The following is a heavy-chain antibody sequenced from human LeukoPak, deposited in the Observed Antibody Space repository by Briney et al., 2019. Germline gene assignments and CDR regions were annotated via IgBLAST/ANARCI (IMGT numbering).Heavy chain of an antibody. Sequence: SETLSLTCAVYGGSFSGYYWSWIRQPPGKGLEWIGEINHSGSTNYNPSLKSRVTISVDTSKNQFCLKSSSVTAADTAVYYCARGLYYYGSGSYYSPPWYYYYGMDVWGKGTTVTVSS. CDR1: GGSFSGYY. CDR2: INHSGST. D-gene: IGHD3-10*01. J-gene: IGHJ6*04. V-gene: IGHV4-34*01. CDR3: ARGLYYYGSGSYYSPPWYYYYGMDV.